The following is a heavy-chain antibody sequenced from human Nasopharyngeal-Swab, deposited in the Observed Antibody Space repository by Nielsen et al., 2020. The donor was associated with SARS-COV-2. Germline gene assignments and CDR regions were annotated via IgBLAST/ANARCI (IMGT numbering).Heavy chain of an antibody. CDR2: ISSSGSTI. CDR1: GFTFSSYE. Sequence: GESLKISCAAPGFTFSSYEMNWVRQAPGKGLEWVSYISSSGSTIYYADSVKGRFTISRDNAKNSLYLQMNSLRAEDTAVYYCARDKPGITIFGVVIGPFDYWGQGTLVTVSS. J-gene: IGHJ4*02. D-gene: IGHD3-3*01. V-gene: IGHV3-48*03. CDR3: ARDKPGITIFGVVIGPFDY.